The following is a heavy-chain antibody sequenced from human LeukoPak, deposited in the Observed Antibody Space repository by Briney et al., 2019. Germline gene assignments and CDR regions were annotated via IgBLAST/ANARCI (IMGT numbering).Heavy chain of an antibody. CDR2: ISSSGTTI. J-gene: IGHJ4*02. Sequence: GGSLRLSCAASGFTFSSYEMNWVRQAPGKGLEWVSSISSSGTTIYYADSVKGRFTVSRASAKNSVYLQMNSLRAEDTAVYYCGSGVIFYDSSGRNYWGQGTLVTVSS. V-gene: IGHV3-48*03. CDR1: GFTFSSYE. CDR3: GSGVIFYDSSGRNY. D-gene: IGHD3-22*01.